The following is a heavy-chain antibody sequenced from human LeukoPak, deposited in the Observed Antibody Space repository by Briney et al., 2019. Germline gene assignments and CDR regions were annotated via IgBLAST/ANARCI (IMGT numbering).Heavy chain of an antibody. D-gene: IGHD3-22*01. CDR2: ISSSGSTI. CDR1: GFTFSDYY. Sequence: GGSLRLSCAASGFTFSDYYMSWIRQAPGKGLEWVSYISSSGSTIYYADSVKGRFTISRDNAKNSLYLQMNSLRAEDTAVYYCAKDGQITMIVVVIGAFDIWGQGTMVTVSS. CDR3: AKDGQITMIVVVIGAFDI. V-gene: IGHV3-11*01. J-gene: IGHJ3*02.